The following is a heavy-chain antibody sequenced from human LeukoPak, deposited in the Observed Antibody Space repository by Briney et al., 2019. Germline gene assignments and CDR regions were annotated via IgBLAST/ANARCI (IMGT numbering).Heavy chain of an antibody. CDR2: ISAYNGNT. CDR1: GYTFTSYG. D-gene: IGHD3-16*02. Sequence: SASVPLTFKASGYTFTSYGISWVRLAPGQGLEWMGWISAYNGNTNYAQKLQGRVTMTTYTSTSTAYMELRSLRSDDTAVYYCARDGYYDYVWGCYRTNYLDTCGPGNLFTVSS. CDR3: ARDGYYDYVWGCYRTNYLDT. J-gene: IGHJ4*02. V-gene: IGHV1-18*01.